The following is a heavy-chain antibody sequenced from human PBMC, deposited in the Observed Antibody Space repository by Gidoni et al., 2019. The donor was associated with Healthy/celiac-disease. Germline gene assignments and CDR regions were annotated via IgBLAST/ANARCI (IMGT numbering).Heavy chain of an antibody. Sequence: QVQLVESGGGVVQPGRSLRLSCAASGFTFSSYAMHWVRQAPGKGLEWVAVISYDGSNKDYADSVKGRFTISRDNSKNTLYLQMNSLRAEDTAVYYCARDIVVVTAAEAPDYWGQGTLVTVSS. CDR2: ISYDGSNK. V-gene: IGHV3-30-3*01. D-gene: IGHD2-21*02. CDR3: ARDIVVVTAAEAPDY. CDR1: GFTFSSYA. J-gene: IGHJ4*02.